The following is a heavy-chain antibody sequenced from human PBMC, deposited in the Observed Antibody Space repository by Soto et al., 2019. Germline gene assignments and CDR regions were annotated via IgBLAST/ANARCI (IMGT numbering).Heavy chain of an antibody. J-gene: IGHJ5*02. CDR3: ATSYDSGFDP. CDR2: IKPDNGDT. V-gene: IGHV1-18*04. D-gene: IGHD5-12*01. Sequence: QLQLVQSGAEAERHGASVRVSCKAYGYPFSKYGISWIRQAPGQGLEWMGWIKPDNGDTNYAQKFQGRVTMTTDTSSNTAYMELRSLRSDDTAVYYCATSYDSGFDPWGQGTLVSVSS. CDR1: GYPFSKYG.